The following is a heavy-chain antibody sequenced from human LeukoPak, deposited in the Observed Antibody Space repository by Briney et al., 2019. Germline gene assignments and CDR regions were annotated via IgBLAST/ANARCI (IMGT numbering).Heavy chain of an antibody. CDR1: GFTFSGSA. Sequence: GGSLRLSCAASGFTFSGSAMHWVRQASGKGLEWVGRIRSKANSYATAYAASVKGRFTISRDDSKNTAYLQMNSLKTEDTAVYYCTRRIAVAGDNWFDPRGQGTLVTVSS. V-gene: IGHV3-73*01. CDR2: IRSKANSYAT. J-gene: IGHJ5*02. D-gene: IGHD6-19*01. CDR3: TRRIAVAGDNWFDP.